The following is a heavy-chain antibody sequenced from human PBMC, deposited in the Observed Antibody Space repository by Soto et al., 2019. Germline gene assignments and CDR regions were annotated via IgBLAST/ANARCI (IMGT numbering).Heavy chain of an antibody. D-gene: IGHD5-18*01. CDR3: ARVDTAMGSGY. J-gene: IGHJ4*02. CDR1: GFTFSSYS. Sequence: GGSLRLSCAASGFTFSSYSMNWVRQAPGKGLEWVSSISSSSSHIYYADSVKGRFTISRDNAKNSLYLQMNSLRAEDTAVYYCARVDTAMGSGYWGQGTLVTVSS. CDR2: ISSSSSHI. V-gene: IGHV3-21*04.